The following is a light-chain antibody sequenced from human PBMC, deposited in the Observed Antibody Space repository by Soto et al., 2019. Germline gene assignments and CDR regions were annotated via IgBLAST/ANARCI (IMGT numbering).Light chain of an antibody. CDR2: EVT. Sequence: QSALTQPPSASGSPGQSVTISCTGPRSDIGGDNYVSWYHQQPGKAPQLIIYEVTERPSGVPGRFSASKSGDTASLTVTGLRAEDEGIYYCSSFAGSNTYIVFGGGTQLTVL. J-gene: IGLJ2*01. CDR1: RSDIGGDNY. CDR3: SSFAGSNTYIV. V-gene: IGLV2-8*01.